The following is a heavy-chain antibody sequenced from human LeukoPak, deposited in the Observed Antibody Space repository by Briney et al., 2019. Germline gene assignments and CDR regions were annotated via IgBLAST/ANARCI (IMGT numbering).Heavy chain of an antibody. CDR3: ARDLLGYCSSTSCSIDY. J-gene: IGHJ4*02. Sequence: ASAKVSCKASGYTFTGYYMHWVRQAPGQGLEWMGWINPNSGGTNYAQKFQGRVTMTRDTSISTAYMELSRLRSDDTAVYYCARDLLGYCSSTSCSIDYWGQGTLVTVSS. CDR2: INPNSGGT. CDR1: GYTFTGYY. D-gene: IGHD2-2*01. V-gene: IGHV1-2*02.